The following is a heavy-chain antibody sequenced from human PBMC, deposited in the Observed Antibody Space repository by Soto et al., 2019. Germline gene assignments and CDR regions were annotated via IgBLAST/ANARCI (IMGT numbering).Heavy chain of an antibody. J-gene: IGHJ4*02. D-gene: IGHD2-15*01. V-gene: IGHV3-23*01. Sequence: EVQLLESGGGLLQPGGSLRLSCAASGFTFSSYALNWVRQAPGKGLEWVSGITGDGDTTFYAGSVKGRFTISRDNSRNTVYLQMNSVRAEDTAVCYCAKEMTSGSRLAFDYWGQGTLVTVSS. CDR3: AKEMTSGSRLAFDY. CDR1: GFTFSSYA. CDR2: ITGDGDTT.